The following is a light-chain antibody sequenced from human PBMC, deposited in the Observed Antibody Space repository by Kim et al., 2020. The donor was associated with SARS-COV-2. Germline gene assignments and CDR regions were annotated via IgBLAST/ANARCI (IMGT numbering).Light chain of an antibody. CDR1: HSNIGAGYD. CDR2: GNS. CDR3: QSYDSSLSGWV. J-gene: IGLJ3*02. Sequence: SVTTSCTGRHSNIGAGYDVLWYQQLPGTAPNLLIYGNSNRPSGVPDRFSGSKSGTSASLAITGLQAEDEADYYCQSYDSSLSGWVFGGGTKVTVL. V-gene: IGLV1-40*01.